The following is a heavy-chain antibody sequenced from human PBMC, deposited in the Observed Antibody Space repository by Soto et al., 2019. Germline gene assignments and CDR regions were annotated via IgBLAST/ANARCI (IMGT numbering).Heavy chain of an antibody. CDR3: ARVSHSSSSFGSDY. Sequence: ASVKVSCKASGYTFTSYGISWVRQAPGQGLEWMGWISAYNGNTNYAQKLQGRVTMTTDTSTSTAYMELRSLRSDDTAVYYCARVSHSSSSFGSDYWGQGTLVTVSS. V-gene: IGHV1-18*01. J-gene: IGHJ4*02. CDR2: ISAYNGNT. D-gene: IGHD6-6*01. CDR1: GYTFTSYG.